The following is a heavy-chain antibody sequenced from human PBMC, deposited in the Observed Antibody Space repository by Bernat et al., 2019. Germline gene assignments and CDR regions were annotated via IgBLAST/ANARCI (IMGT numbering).Heavy chain of an antibody. CDR1: GFTFSSYA. D-gene: IGHD2-2*01. Sequence: QVQLVESGGGVVQPGRSLRLSCAASGFTFSSYAMHWVRQAPGKGLEWVAVISYDGSNKYYADSVKGRFTISRGNSKNTLYLQMNSLRAEDTAVYYCARDRGGFCSSTSCYYGMDVWGQGTTVTVSS. J-gene: IGHJ6*02. CDR3: ARDRGGFCSSTSCYYGMDV. V-gene: IGHV3-30-3*01. CDR2: ISYDGSNK.